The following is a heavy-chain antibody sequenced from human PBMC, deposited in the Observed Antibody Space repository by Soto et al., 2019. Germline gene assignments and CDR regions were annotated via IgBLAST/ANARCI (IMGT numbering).Heavy chain of an antibody. D-gene: IGHD4-17*01. CDR3: ARNIIDYGDIYYYYYYMDV. CDR2: INPSGGST. J-gene: IGHJ6*03. V-gene: IGHV1-46*03. CDR1: GYTFTSYY. Sequence: ASVKVSCKASGYTFTSYYMHWVRQAPGQGLEWMGIINPSGGSTSYAQKFQGRVTMTRDTSTSTVYMELSSLRSEDTAVYYCARNIIDYGDIYYYYYYMDVWGKGTTVTVS.